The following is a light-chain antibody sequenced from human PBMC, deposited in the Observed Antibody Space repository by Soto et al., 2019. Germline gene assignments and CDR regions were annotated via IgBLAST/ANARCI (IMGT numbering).Light chain of an antibody. Sequence: MKNSPSTLSASEGARVTITCRASQSTGINLAWYQQKPGKAPNLLIYQASSLESGVPSRFSGSGSGTEGTLTISSLQPDDCATYYGQQYKCYSWTFGQGTNVDIK. J-gene: IGKJ1*01. CDR1: QSTGIN. V-gene: IGKV1-5*03. CDR3: QQYKCYSWT. CDR2: QAS.